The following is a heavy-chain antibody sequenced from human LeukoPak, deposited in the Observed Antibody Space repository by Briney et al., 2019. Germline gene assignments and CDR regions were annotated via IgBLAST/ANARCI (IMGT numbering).Heavy chain of an antibody. CDR1: GGSISSSIYY. CDR2: IYYSGTT. Sequence: PSETLSLTCSVSGGSISSSIYYWGRIRQPPGTGLEWIGSIYYSGTTYQNPSLKRRVTISVDTSKNQPSLKLSSVTAADTAVYYCARARGYSSSWYEDWGQGTLVTVSS. CDR3: ARARGYSSSWYED. J-gene: IGHJ4*02. D-gene: IGHD6-13*01. V-gene: IGHV4-39*07.